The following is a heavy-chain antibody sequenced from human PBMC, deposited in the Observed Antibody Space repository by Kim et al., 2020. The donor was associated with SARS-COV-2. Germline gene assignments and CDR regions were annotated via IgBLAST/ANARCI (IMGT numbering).Heavy chain of an antibody. CDR3: TTEKFGELLYFDY. CDR2: IKSKTDGGTT. Sequence: GGSLRLSCAASGFTFSNAWMSWVRQAPGKGLEWVGRIKSKTDGGTTDYAAPVKGRFTISRDDSKNTLYLQMNSLKTEDTAVYYCTTEKFGELLYFDYWGQGTLVTVSS. CDR1: GFTFSNAW. J-gene: IGHJ4*02. D-gene: IGHD3-10*01. V-gene: IGHV3-15*01.